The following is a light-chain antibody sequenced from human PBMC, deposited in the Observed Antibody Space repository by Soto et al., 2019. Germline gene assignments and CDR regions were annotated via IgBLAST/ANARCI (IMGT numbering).Light chain of an antibody. CDR3: QQYSGSPET. J-gene: IGKJ1*01. CDR1: QTIANIY. CDR2: DTS. Sequence: EIVLTQSPGTLSLSPGERAVLSCRASQTIANIYLAWYQHKPGRPPRLLIYDTSTRATGTTDRFIGSGSGTDFTLTISRLEPEDFAVYYCQQYSGSPETFGPGTKVEIK. V-gene: IGKV3-20*01.